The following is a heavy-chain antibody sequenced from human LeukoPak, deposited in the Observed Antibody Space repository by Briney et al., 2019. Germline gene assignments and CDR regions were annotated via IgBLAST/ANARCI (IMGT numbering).Heavy chain of an antibody. J-gene: IGHJ5*02. CDR3: ARDVGPRTENWFDP. D-gene: IGHD1-26*01. CDR1: GFTFSSYE. V-gene: IGHV3-48*03. Sequence: GGSLRLSSAASGFTFSSYEMNWVRQAPGKGLEWVSYISSSGSTIYYADSVKGRFTISRDNAKNSLYLQMNSLRAEDTAVYYCARDVGPRTENWFDPWGQGTLVTVSS. CDR2: ISSSGSTI.